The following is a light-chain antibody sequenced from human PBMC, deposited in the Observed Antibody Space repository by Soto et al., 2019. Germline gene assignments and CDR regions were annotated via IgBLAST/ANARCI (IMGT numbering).Light chain of an antibody. J-gene: IGKJ1*01. Sequence: ELVMTQSPATLSVSPGESATLSCRASQSVGRNLAWYQQKTGQSPRLLVYGGSTRATGITARFSGSGSGTDFTLSISRLQSQDSAIYYCQHYYNWPRTXGQGTKVDIK. CDR3: QHYYNWPRT. CDR2: GGS. CDR1: QSVGRN. V-gene: IGKV3-15*01.